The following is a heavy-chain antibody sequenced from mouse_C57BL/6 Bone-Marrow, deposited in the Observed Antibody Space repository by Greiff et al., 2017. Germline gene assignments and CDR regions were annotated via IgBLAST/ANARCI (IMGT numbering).Heavy chain of an antibody. Sequence: QVQLQQPGAELVKPGASVKLSCKASGYTFTSYWMHWVKQRPGQGLEWIGMIHPSSGSTNYNEKFKSKATLTVDNSSSTAYMQRSSLTSEDSAVYYCARSYEGYPVAMDYWGQGTSVTVSS. J-gene: IGHJ4*01. D-gene: IGHD2-3*01. CDR3: ARSYEGYPVAMDY. CDR2: IHPSSGST. CDR1: GYTFTSYW. V-gene: IGHV1-64*01.